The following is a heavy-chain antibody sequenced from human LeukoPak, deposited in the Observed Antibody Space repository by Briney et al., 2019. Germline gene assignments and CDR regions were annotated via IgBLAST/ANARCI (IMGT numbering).Heavy chain of an antibody. D-gene: IGHD5-18*01. V-gene: IGHV1-46*01. J-gene: IGHJ4*02. CDR3: AREIGPIQLHLWGSAFDY. CDR2: INPSGGST. Sequence: ASVKVSCKASGYTFTSYYMHWVRQAPGQGLEWMGIINPSGGSTSYAQKFQGRVTMTRDTSTSTVYMELSSLRSEDTAVYYCAREIGPIQLHLWGSAFDYWGQGPLVTVSS. CDR1: GYTFTSYY.